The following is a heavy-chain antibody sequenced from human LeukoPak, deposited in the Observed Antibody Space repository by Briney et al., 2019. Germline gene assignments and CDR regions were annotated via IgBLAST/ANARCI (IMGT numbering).Heavy chain of an antibody. Sequence: PSETLSLTCNVSGGSIRSHYWSWIRQPPGKGLEWIGYIYDISSTNYNPSLKSQVTISVDTSKNQFSLKLSSVTAADTAVYYCARQSISGSSLSYLDYWGQGTLVTVSS. J-gene: IGHJ4*02. V-gene: IGHV4-59*11. CDR2: IYDISST. CDR3: ARQSISGSSLSYLDY. D-gene: IGHD3-22*01. CDR1: GGSIRSHY.